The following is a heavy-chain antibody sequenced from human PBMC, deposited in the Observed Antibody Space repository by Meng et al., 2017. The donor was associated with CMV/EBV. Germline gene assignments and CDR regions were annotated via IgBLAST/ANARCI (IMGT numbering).Heavy chain of an antibody. V-gene: IGHV1-2*02. J-gene: IGHJ6*02. CDR3: ARGSVHENAEGIVVVPAARAGGYYGMDV. CDR2: INPNSGGT. D-gene: IGHD2-2*01. Sequence: ASVKVSCKASGYTFTGYYMHWVRQAPGQGLEWMGWINPNSGGTNYAQKFQGRVTMTRDTSISTAYMELSRLRSDDTAVYYYARGSVHENAEGIVVVPAARAGGYYGMDVWGQGTTVTVSS. CDR1: GYTFTGYY.